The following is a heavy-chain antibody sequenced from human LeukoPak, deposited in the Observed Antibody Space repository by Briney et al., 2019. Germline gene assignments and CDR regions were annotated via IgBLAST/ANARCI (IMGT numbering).Heavy chain of an antibody. CDR3: TRGYDISGHTFDY. D-gene: IGHD3-22*01. J-gene: IGHJ4*02. CDR2: IYYSGST. CDR1: GGSISSSSYY. V-gene: IGHV4-39*01. Sequence: SETLSLTCTVSGGSISSSSYYWGWIRQPPGKGLEWIGSIYYSGSTYYNPSLKSRVTISVDTSKNQFSLKLNSVTAADTAVYYCTRGYDISGHTFDYWGQGTLVTVSS.